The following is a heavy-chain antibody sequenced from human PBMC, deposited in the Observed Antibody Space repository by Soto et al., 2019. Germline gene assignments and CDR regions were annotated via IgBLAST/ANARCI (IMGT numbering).Heavy chain of an antibody. CDR1: GFSLSTSGVG. V-gene: IGHV2-5*02. D-gene: IGHD3-22*01. Sequence: QITLKESGPTLVKPTQTLTLTCTFSGFSLSTSGVGVGWIRQPPGKALEWLALIYWDDDKRYSPSLKSRLTITKDTSKNQVVLTMTNMDPVDTATYYCAHWYYYDSSGYYRYYFDSWGQGTLVTVSS. J-gene: IGHJ4*02. CDR3: AHWYYYDSSGYYRYYFDS. CDR2: IYWDDDK.